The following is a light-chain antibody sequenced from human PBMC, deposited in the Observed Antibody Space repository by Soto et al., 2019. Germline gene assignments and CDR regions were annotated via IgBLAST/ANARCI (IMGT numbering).Light chain of an antibody. V-gene: IGLV2-14*01. CDR2: DVT. J-gene: IGLJ1*01. CDR3: SSYTSSTSYV. Sequence: ALTQPASVSGSPGQSITISCTGTSSDVGGYDYVSWYQQHPGKAPKLMIYDVTNRPSGVSNRFSGSKSGNTASLTISGLQTEDEATYYCSSYTSSTSYVFGTGTKVTVL. CDR1: SSDVGGYDY.